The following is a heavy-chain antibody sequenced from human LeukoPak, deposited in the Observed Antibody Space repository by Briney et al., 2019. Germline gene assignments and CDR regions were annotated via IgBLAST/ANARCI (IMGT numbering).Heavy chain of an antibody. J-gene: IGHJ3*02. V-gene: IGHV3-7*01. CDR1: GFTFSSYA. Sequence: PGGSLRLSCAASGFTFSSYAMSWVRQAPGKGLEWVANIKQDGSEKYYVDSVKGRFTISRDNAKNSLYLQMNSLRAEDTAVYYCARDRGPKAFGGVIVILGSVRRYNPHAFDIWGQGTMVTVSS. CDR3: ARDRGPKAFGGVIVILGSVRRYNPHAFDI. CDR2: IKQDGSEK. D-gene: IGHD3-16*02.